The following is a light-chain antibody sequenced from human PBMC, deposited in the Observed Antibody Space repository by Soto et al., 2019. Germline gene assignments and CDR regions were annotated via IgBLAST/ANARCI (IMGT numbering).Light chain of an antibody. CDR1: QSISSR. Sequence: DIQMTQSPSTLSASVGDRVTITCRASQSISSRLAWFQQKPERAPRVLIYDASSLESGVPSRFSGSGSGTEFTLTISSLQPDDFATYYCQQYTTFWTFGQGTKV. CDR2: DAS. V-gene: IGKV1-5*01. CDR3: QQYTTFWT. J-gene: IGKJ1*01.